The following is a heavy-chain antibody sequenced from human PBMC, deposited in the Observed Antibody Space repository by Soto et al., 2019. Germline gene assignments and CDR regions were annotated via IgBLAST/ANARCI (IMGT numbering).Heavy chain of an antibody. V-gene: IGHV4-34*01. J-gene: IGHJ5*02. Sequence: PSETLSLTCAVYGVSFSDYYWSWIRQPPGKGLEWIGEINHSGSTNYNPSLKSRATISVDTSKNQFSLKLSSVTAADTAVYYCAGFFGYRYGRVDPWGQGTPVTVSS. D-gene: IGHD5-18*01. CDR3: AGFFGYRYGRVDP. CDR2: INHSGST. CDR1: GVSFSDYY.